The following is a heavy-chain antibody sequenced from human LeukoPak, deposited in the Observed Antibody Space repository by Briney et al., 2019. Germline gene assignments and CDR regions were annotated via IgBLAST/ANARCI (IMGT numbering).Heavy chain of an antibody. CDR3: ARRRGSGRYSDY. J-gene: IGHJ4*02. D-gene: IGHD3-10*01. V-gene: IGHV4-59*08. CDR1: GGSISSYY. CDR2: VYYSGST. Sequence: SETLSLTCTVSGGSISSYYWSWIRQPPGRGLEWIGNVYYSGSTSYNPSFMSRVTISVDTSMNQLSLRLTSVTAADTAVYYCARRRGSGRYSDYWGQGTLVTVSS.